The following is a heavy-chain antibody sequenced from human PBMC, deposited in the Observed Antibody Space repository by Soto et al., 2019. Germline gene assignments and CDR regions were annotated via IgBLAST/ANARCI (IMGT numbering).Heavy chain of an antibody. D-gene: IGHD1-26*01. CDR2: INPSGGAT. CDR1: GFTLTSYY. CDR3: ARGKDSASYSSPDY. Sequence: ASVKVYCKASGFTLTSYYMQWVRQAPGQGLEWMGMINPSGGATDYAQKFEGRLTMTRDTSTSTVYMELSSLTSEDTAVYYCARGKDSASYSSPDYWGLGTLVTVSS. J-gene: IGHJ4*02. V-gene: IGHV1-46*01.